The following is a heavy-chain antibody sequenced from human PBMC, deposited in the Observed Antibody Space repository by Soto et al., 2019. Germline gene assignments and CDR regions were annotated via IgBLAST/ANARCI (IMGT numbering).Heavy chain of an antibody. CDR1: GFTFSSYS. CDR2: ISSSSSYI. CDR3: ARDLQPETYYYYGMDV. J-gene: IGHJ6*02. Sequence: EVQLVESGGGLVKPGGSLRLSCAASGFTFSSYSMNWVRQAPGKGLEWVSSISSSSSYIYYADSAKGRFTISRDNAKNSLSLQMNSLRAEDTAVYYCARDLQPETYYYYGMDVWGQGTTVTVSS. V-gene: IGHV3-21*01.